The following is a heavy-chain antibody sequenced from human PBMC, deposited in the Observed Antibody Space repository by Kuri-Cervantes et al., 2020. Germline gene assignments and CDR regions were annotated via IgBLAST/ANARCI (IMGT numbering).Heavy chain of an antibody. CDR3: ARDQYYFDY. CDR1: GDSVSSNGAT. J-gene: IGHJ4*02. CDR2: TYYRSNWQN. Sequence: SETLSLTCAISGDSVSSNGATWNWLRQSPSRGLEWVGRTYYRSNWQNDYAVSVKGRITIKPDTSKNQFSLQLSSVSLEDTAIYYCARDQYYFDYWGQGILVTVSS. V-gene: IGHV6-1*01.